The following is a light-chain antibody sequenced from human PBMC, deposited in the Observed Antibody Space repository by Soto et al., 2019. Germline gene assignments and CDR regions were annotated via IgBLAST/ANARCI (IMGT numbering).Light chain of an antibody. CDR2: GAS. CDR1: QSVSSGY. Sequence: EIVSTQSPGTLSLSPGERATLSCRASQSVSSGYLAWYQQKPGQAPRLLMSGASSRATGIPDRFSGSGSGTDFTLTISRLEPEDFAVYYCQQYGSSPPMYTFGQGTKLEIK. CDR3: QQYGSSPPMYT. J-gene: IGKJ2*01. V-gene: IGKV3-20*01.